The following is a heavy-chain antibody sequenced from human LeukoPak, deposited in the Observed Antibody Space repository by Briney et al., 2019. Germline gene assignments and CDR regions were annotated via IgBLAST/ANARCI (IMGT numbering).Heavy chain of an antibody. J-gene: IGHJ4*02. CDR1: GGSISSGGYY. V-gene: IGHV4-30-2*03. Sequence: SQTLSLTCTVSGGSISSGGYYWSWIRQPPGKGLEWIGSIYHSGSTYYSPSLKSRVTISVATSKNQFSLKLSSVTAADTAVYFCAGYHAYGVTTPPLGYWGQGTLVTVSS. CDR3: AGYHAYGVTTPPLGY. D-gene: IGHD4-17*01. CDR2: IYHSGST.